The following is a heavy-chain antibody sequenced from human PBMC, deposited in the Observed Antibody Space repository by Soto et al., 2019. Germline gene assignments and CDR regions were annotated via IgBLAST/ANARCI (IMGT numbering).Heavy chain of an antibody. Sequence: GTSVKVSCKASGYTFTSYDINWVRQTAGQGLEWMGWMSPKTANTGYARKFQGRVTMTRSTSISTAYMELSSLTSEDTAVYYCTGGPPNWGFDSWGQGTPVTVSS. CDR2: MSPKTANT. V-gene: IGHV1-8*01. CDR3: TGGPPNWGFDS. D-gene: IGHD7-27*01. CDR1: GYTFTSYD. J-gene: IGHJ5*01.